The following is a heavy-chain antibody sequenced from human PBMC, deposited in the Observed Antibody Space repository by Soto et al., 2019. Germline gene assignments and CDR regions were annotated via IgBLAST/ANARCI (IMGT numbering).Heavy chain of an antibody. Sequence: ASVKVSCKASGYTFTSYYGISWVRQAPGQGLEWMGWISVYNGNTNYAQKFQGRVTMTRDTSTSTVYMELSSLRSEDTAVYYCARGGEIQLWSYYYYYGMDVWGQGTTVTVSS. CDR2: ISVYNGNT. J-gene: IGHJ6*02. D-gene: IGHD5-18*01. CDR3: ARGGEIQLWSYYYYYGMDV. CDR1: GYTFTSYYG. V-gene: IGHV1-18*01.